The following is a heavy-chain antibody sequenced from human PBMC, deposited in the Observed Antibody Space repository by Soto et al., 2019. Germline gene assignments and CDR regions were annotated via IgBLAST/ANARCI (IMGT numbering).Heavy chain of an antibody. D-gene: IGHD2-15*01. CDR1: GGTFSSYA. Sequence: GASVKVSCKASGGTFSSYAISWVRQAPGQGLEWMGGIIPIFGTANYAQKFQGRVTITADESTGTAYMELSSLRSEDTAVYYCARRYCSGGSCYSFHYYGMDVWGQGTTVTVSS. J-gene: IGHJ6*02. V-gene: IGHV1-69*13. CDR3: ARRYCSGGSCYSFHYYGMDV. CDR2: IIPIFGTA.